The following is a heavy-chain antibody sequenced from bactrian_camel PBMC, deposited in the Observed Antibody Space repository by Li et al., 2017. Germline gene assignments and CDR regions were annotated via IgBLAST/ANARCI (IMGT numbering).Heavy chain of an antibody. D-gene: IGHD5*01. V-gene: IGHV3S57*01. CDR1: GYTYSSYC. CDR2: IDSDGST. Sequence: LSCAASGYTYSSYCMGWFRQAPGKEREGVAAIDSDGSTSYADSVKGRFTISKDNAKNTLYLQMNSLKPEDTAVYYCAADPSRELWVGYPPYKYWGQGTQVTVS. CDR3: AADPSRELWVGYPPYKY. J-gene: IGHJ4*01.